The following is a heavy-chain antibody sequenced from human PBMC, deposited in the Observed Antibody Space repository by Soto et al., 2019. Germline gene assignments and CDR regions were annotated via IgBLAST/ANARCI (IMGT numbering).Heavy chain of an antibody. J-gene: IGHJ4*02. CDR2: INPSGGST. V-gene: IGHV1-46*01. CDR3: ARALYGNYYDPSGY. CDR1: GYTFTSYY. D-gene: IGHD3-22*01. Sequence: ASVKVSCKASGYTFTSYYMHWVRQAPGQGLEWMGIINPSGGSTSYAQRSQGRVTMTRDTSTSTVYMELSSLRSEDTAVYYCARALYGNYYDPSGYWGQGSLVTVYS.